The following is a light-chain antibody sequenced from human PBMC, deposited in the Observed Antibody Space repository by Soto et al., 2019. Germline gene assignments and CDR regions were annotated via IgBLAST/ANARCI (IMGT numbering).Light chain of an antibody. CDR2: SND. Sequence: QSVLTQPPSASGTPGQRVSISCSGRSSNIGSHAVDWYQQLPGTAPELLIYSNDQRPSGVPDRFSGSKSGTAASLAISGLQSEDEGDYFCATWDDSPSGVVFGGGTKVTVL. CDR1: SSNIGSHA. J-gene: IGLJ3*02. CDR3: ATWDDSPSGVV. V-gene: IGLV1-44*01.